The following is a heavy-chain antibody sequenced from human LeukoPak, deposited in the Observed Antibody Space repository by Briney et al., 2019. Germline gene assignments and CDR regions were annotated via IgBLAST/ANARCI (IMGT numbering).Heavy chain of an antibody. V-gene: IGHV1-24*01. CDR3: STDLVRGVIADH. J-gene: IGHJ4*02. CDR2: FDPEDGET. Sequence: ASVKVSCKVSGYTLTELSMHWVRQAPGKGLEWMGGFDPEDGETIYAQKFQGRVTMTEDTSTDTAYMELSSLRSEDTAVYYCSTDLVRGVIADHWGQGTLVTVSS. D-gene: IGHD3-10*01. CDR1: GYTLTELS.